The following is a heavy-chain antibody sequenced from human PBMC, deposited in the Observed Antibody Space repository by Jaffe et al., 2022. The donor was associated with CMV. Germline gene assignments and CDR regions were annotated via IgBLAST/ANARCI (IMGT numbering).Heavy chain of an antibody. D-gene: IGHD6-19*01. CDR1: GGSISSSSYY. CDR3: ARLRAGTPGLDFDY. Sequence: QLQLQESGPGLVKPSETLSLTCTVSGGSISSSSYYWGWIRQPPGKGLEWIGSIYYSGSTYYNPSLKSRVTISVDTSKNQFSLKLSSVTAADTAVYYCARLRAGTPGLDFDYWGQGTLVTVSS. V-gene: IGHV4-39*01. CDR2: IYYSGST. J-gene: IGHJ4*02.